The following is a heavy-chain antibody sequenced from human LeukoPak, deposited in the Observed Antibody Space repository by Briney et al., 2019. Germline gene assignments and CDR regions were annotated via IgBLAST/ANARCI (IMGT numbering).Heavy chain of an antibody. Sequence: PGGSLRLSCAASGFTFSGYYMSWIRQAPGKGLEWVSYISSSGSTIYYADSVKGRFTISRDNAKNSLYLQMNSLRAEDTAVYYCASESIVGATSRPYWGQGTLVTVSS. V-gene: IGHV3-11*01. D-gene: IGHD1-26*01. J-gene: IGHJ4*02. CDR3: ASESIVGATSRPY. CDR1: GFTFSGYY. CDR2: ISSSGSTI.